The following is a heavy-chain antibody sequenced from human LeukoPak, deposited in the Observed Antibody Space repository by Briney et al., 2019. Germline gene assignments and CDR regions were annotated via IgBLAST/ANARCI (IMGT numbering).Heavy chain of an antibody. CDR2: IYHSGST. V-gene: IGHV4-30-2*01. D-gene: IGHD2-2*01. J-gene: IGHJ5*02. CDR3: ARGAAGGVVVVPAAIGWFDP. Sequence: SETLSLTCAVSGGSISSGGYSWSWIRQPPGKGLEWIGYIYHSGSTYYNPSLKSRVTISVDRSKNQFSLKLSSVTAADTAVYYCARGAAGGVVVVPAAIGWFDPWGQGTLVTVSS. CDR1: GGSISSGGYS.